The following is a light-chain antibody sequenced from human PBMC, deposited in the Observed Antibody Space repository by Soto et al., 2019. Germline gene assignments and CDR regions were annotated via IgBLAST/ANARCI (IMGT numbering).Light chain of an antibody. CDR3: NHYYSYLET. CDR2: KAS. CDR1: QTISSW. V-gene: IGKV1-5*03. Sequence: DIQMTQSPSTLSGSVGDRVTITCRASQTISSWLAWYQQKPGKAPKPLIYKASTLKSGVPSRFRGSGSGTEFTLSISGLQPDAFATNCCNHYYSYLETFCQGT. J-gene: IGKJ1*01.